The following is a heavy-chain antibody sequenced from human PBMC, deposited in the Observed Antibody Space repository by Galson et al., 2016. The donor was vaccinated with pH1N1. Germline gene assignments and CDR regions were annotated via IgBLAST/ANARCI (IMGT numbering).Heavy chain of an antibody. CDR1: GGTFSSDG. D-gene: IGHD3-10*01. V-gene: IGHV1-69*04. CDR3: ATETGSSGMDV. CDR2: ILPIVGIT. Sequence: SVKVSCKASGGTFSSDGVSWVRQAPGQGLEWMGRILPIVGITNYAQKLQGRVTIIADRFTSTVSMELSGLTSDDTAVYYCATETGSSGMDVWDQGTTVTVSS. J-gene: IGHJ6*02.